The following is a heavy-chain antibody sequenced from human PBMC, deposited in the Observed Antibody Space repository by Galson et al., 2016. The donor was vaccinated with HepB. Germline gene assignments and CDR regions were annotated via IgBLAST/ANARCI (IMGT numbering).Heavy chain of an antibody. Sequence: TLSLTCTVSGGSISSGGYNWTWIRQHPGKGLEWIGDIYYSGSTYYNPSLKSRLTISVDTSKNQFSLKLSSVTAADTAVYYCARVGRRVRVFGVVISGMVVWGQGTTVTVSS. CDR1: GGSISSGGYN. D-gene: IGHD3-3*01. CDR2: IYYSGST. J-gene: IGHJ6*02. V-gene: IGHV4-31*03. CDR3: ARVGRRVRVFGVVISGMVV.